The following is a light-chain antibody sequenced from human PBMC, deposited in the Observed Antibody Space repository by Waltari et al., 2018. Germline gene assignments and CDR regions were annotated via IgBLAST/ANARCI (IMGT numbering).Light chain of an antibody. CDR3: QSYDTSLSVV. J-gene: IGLJ3*02. V-gene: IGLV1-40*01. CDR2: GTS. CDR1: GSNIGAGYD. Sequence: QSVLTQPPSVSGAPGQRVTIPCTGSGSNIGAGYDVHWYQQLPRAAPKLLIYGTSTRPLGVPDRFFGSKSGTSASLAITGLQAEDEADYYCQSYDTSLSVVFGGGTKLTVL.